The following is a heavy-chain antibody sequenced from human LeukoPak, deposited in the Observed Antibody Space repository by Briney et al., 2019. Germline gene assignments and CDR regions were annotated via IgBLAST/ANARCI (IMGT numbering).Heavy chain of an antibody. Sequence: PGGSLRLSCAASGFTFSSYAMTWVRQVPGKGLEWVSVISVSGDKIFYADSVKGRFTTSRDKSRNTLYLQMNSLRVEDTAVYYCATGTSGWYYFDSWGQGSLVTVSS. CDR3: ATGTSGWYYFDS. D-gene: IGHD6-19*01. J-gene: IGHJ4*02. CDR1: GFTFSSYA. V-gene: IGHV3-23*01. CDR2: ISVSGDKI.